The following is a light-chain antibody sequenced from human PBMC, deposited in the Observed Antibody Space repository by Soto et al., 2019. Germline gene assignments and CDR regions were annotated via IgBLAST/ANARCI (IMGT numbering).Light chain of an antibody. CDR1: TSNIGSHS. J-gene: IGLJ1*01. V-gene: IGLV1-44*01. CDR3: ATWDDSLKGV. CDR2: TNN. Sequence: QSVLTQPPSASGTPGQRVTISCSGSTSNIGSHSVNWFQHLPGTAPKLLIITNNQRPSGVPDRFSGYKSGTSASLVISGLQSEDEADYYCATWDDSLKGVFGTGTKLTAL.